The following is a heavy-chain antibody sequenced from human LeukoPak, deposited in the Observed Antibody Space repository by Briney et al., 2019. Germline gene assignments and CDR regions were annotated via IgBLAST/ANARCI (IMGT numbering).Heavy chain of an antibody. CDR1: GGTFSSYA. V-gene: IGHV1-69*13. CDR2: IIPIFGTA. Sequence: GASVKLSCKASGGTFSSYAISWVRQAPGQRLEWMGGIIPIFGTANYAQKFQGRVTITADESTSTAYMELSSLRSEDTAVYYCARAGLITMVRGVYYYYYMDVWGKGTTVTISS. CDR3: ARAGLITMVRGVYYYYYMDV. J-gene: IGHJ6*03. D-gene: IGHD3-10*01.